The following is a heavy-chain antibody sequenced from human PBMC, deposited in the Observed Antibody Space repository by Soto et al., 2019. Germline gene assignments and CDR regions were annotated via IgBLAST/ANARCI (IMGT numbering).Heavy chain of an antibody. CDR1: GYTFSNYG. J-gene: IGHJ5*02. V-gene: IGHV1-18*01. Sequence: ASVKVFCKTSGYTFSNYGITWVRQAPGQPLEWLGWISLYSDGTNYAQKFQGRVSMTTDTSTTTAYMELRSLRSDDTAVYYCARVVPGAEAWFGPCGQGTLVTVSS. CDR3: ARVVPGAEAWFGP. D-gene: IGHD2-2*01. CDR2: ISLYSDGT.